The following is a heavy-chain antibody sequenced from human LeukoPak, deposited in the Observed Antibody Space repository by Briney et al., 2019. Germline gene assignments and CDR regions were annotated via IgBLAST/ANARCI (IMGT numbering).Heavy chain of an antibody. Sequence: GGSLRLSCAASGFTFSSYAMSWVRQAPGKGLEWVSAISGSGGSTYYADSVKGRFTISRDNSKNTLYLQMNSLRTEDTAVYYCAKDEVTRGYYYVDVWGKGTTVTVSS. D-gene: IGHD4-11*01. CDR1: GFTFSSYA. CDR3: AKDEVTRGYYYVDV. V-gene: IGHV3-23*01. J-gene: IGHJ6*03. CDR2: ISGSGGST.